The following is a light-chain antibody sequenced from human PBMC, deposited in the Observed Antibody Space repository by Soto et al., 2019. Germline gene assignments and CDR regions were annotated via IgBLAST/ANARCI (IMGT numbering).Light chain of an antibody. J-gene: IGKJ3*01. CDR3: QQYGDSPLT. CDR1: QSVSSN. Sequence: ETVMTQSPGTLSVSPGERATLSCGASQSVSSNLAWYQQKPGQAPRLLIYGASTRATGIPARFSGSGSGTEFTLTISSLQSEDFAVYYCQQYGDSPLTFGPGTRVD. CDR2: GAS. V-gene: IGKV3D-15*02.